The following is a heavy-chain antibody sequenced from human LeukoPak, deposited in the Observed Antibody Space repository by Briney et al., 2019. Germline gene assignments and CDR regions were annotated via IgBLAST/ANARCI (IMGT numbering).Heavy chain of an antibody. CDR1: GGTFSSYA. V-gene: IGHV1-69*13. Sequence: SVKVSCKASGGTFSSYAISWVRQAPGQGLEWMGGIIPIFGTANYAQKFQGRVTITADESTSTAYMELSSLRSEGTAVYYCASGYVWFGELLSRFDYWGQGTLVTVSS. J-gene: IGHJ4*02. CDR2: IIPIFGTA. CDR3: ASGYVWFGELLSRFDY. D-gene: IGHD3-10*01.